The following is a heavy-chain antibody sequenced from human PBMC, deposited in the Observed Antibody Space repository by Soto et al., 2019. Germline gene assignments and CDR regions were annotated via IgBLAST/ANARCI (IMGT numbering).Heavy chain of an antibody. CDR1: GGTFSSYT. D-gene: IGHD6-13*01. CDR2: IIPILGIA. V-gene: IGHV1-69*02. CDR3: ARLELWQQIYDFDY. J-gene: IGHJ4*02. Sequence: QVQLVQSGAEVKKPGSSVKVSCKSSGGTFSSYTISWVRQAPGQGLEWMGRIIPILGIANYAQKFQGRVTITADKSTSTAYMELSSLRSEDTAVYYCARLELWQQIYDFDYWGQGTLVTVSP.